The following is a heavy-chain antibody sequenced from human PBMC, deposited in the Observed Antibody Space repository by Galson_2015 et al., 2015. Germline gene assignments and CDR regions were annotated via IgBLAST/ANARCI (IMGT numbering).Heavy chain of an antibody. D-gene: IGHD3-10*01. CDR3: TTAREDVPDYYYGSGSYPGLDP. CDR1: GFTFSNAW. Sequence: SLRLSCAASGFTFSNAWMSWVRQAPGKGPEWVGRIKSKTDGGTTDYAAPVKGRFTISRDDSKNTLYLQMNSLKTEDTAVYYCTTAREDVPDYYYGSGSYPGLDPWGQGTLVTVSS. J-gene: IGHJ5*02. CDR2: IKSKTDGGTT. V-gene: IGHV3-15*01.